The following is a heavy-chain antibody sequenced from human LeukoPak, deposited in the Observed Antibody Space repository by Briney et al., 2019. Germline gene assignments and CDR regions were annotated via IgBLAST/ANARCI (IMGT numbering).Heavy chain of an antibody. J-gene: IGHJ4*02. CDR3: ARGSDDFWSGYSPSY. V-gene: IGHV1-2*02. D-gene: IGHD3-3*01. CDR2: INPNSGGT. Sequence: PSVKVSCKASGYTFTGYYMNWVPQAPGQGLEWIGWINPNSGGTNYAQKFQGRVTMTRDTSISTAYMELSRLRSDDTAVYYCARGSDDFWSGYSPSYWGQGTLVTVSS. CDR1: GYTFTGYY.